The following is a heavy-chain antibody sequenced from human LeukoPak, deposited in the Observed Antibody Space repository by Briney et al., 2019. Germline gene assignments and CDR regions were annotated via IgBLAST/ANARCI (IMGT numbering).Heavy chain of an antibody. CDR2: TSDSGGTT. V-gene: IGHV3-23*01. J-gene: IGHJ3*02. Sequence: PGGSLRLSCAVSGFTFSSYAMSWVRQAPGKGLEWVSATSDSGGTTYYADSVKGRFTISRDNSKNTLYLQMNSLRAEDTAVYYSAKDRSSGWLDDAFDIWGQGTMVTVSS. CDR1: GFTFSSYA. D-gene: IGHD6-19*01. CDR3: AKDRSSGWLDDAFDI.